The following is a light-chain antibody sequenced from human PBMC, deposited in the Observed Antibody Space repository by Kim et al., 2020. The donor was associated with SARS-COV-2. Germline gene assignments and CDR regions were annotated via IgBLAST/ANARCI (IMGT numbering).Light chain of an antibody. CDR3: QHKSGT. V-gene: IGKV3-11*01. Sequence: APLSCSPVEGAILSCRAGESIGRYLAWYQHKPGPAPRLLIYDTSKRATYIPARFSGSGSGTDFTLMISSLEPEDFAVYYCQHKSGTFGQGTKLEI. CDR1: ESIGRY. CDR2: DTS. J-gene: IGKJ2*02.